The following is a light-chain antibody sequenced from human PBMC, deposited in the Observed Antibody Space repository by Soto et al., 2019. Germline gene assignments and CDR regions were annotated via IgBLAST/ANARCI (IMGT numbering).Light chain of an antibody. V-gene: IGKV2-30*01. CDR2: KVS. CDR3: MQGTHWPWT. CDR1: QSLLYSDGNTY. Sequence: DVVMTQSPLSLPVTLGQPASISCRSSQSLLYSDGNTYLNWFQQRPGQSPRRLIYKVSNRDSGVPDRFSGTGSGTDFTLKISRVEADDVGVYYCMQGTHWPWTFGQGTKVEIK. J-gene: IGKJ1*01.